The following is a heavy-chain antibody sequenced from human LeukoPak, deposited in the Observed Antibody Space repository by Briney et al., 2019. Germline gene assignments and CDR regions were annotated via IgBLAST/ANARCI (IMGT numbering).Heavy chain of an antibody. CDR2: IYYSGST. CDR3: ARGGSGYDYPDY. Sequence: KPPETLSLTCTVSGGSISSYYWSWIRQPPGKGLEWIGYIYYSGSTNYNPSLKSRVTISVDTSKNQFSLKLSSVTAADTAVYYCARGGSGYDYPDYWGQGTLVTVSS. V-gene: IGHV4-59*01. D-gene: IGHD5-12*01. CDR1: GGSISSYY. J-gene: IGHJ4*02.